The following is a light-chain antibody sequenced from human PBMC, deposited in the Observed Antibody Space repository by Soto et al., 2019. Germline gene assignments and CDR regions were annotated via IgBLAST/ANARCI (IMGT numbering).Light chain of an antibody. CDR3: QQSYSTPWT. CDR2: AAS. Sequence: ALQMTQSPSALCPSVGDSVTITCRASQGIRNDLGWYQQKPGKAPKLLIYAASSLQSGVPSRFSGSGSGTEFTLTIKSLQPEEFATYHCQQSYSTPWTVGQGTKVDIK. J-gene: IGKJ1*01. CDR1: QGIRND. V-gene: IGKV1-6*01.